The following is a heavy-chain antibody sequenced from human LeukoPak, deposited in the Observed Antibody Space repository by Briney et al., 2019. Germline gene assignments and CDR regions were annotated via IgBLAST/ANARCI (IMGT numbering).Heavy chain of an antibody. CDR3: AKDQREEETWFGELGGPFDY. D-gene: IGHD3-10*01. CDR2: ISSSSSYI. V-gene: IGHV3-21*01. CDR1: GFTFSSYS. Sequence: GGSLRLSCAASGFTFSSYSMNWVRQAPGKGLEWVSSISSSSSYIYYADSVKGRFTISRDNAKNSLYLQMNSLRAEDTAVYYCAKDQREEETWFGELGGPFDYWGQGTLVTVSS. J-gene: IGHJ4*02.